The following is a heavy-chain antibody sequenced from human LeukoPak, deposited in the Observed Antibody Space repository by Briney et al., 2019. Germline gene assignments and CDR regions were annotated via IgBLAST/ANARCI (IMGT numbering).Heavy chain of an antibody. V-gene: IGHV3-15*01. J-gene: IGHJ5*02. CDR2: IKSKTNGGTT. CDR1: GFTFSSYV. CDR3: TTGSLLAYCGVDCYFP. D-gene: IGHD2-21*02. Sequence: RGSRPLPSAASGFTFSSYVMSWVRQPPGKGLEWVGRIKSKTNGGTTDYAAPVKGRFSISRDDSKNTLYLQMNSLKTEDTAVYYCTTGSLLAYCGVDCYFPWGDGT.